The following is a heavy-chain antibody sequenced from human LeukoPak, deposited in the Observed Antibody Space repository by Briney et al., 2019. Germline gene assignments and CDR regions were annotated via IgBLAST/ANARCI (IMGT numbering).Heavy chain of an antibody. D-gene: IGHD3-22*01. J-gene: IGHJ4*02. CDR3: AKDTLDTSGYCFDY. CDR2: IWYNGTNK. Sequence: PGGSLRLSCAASGFIFSNYAMHWVRQAPGKGLEWVAFIWYNGTNKYYADSVKGRFTISRDNSKNTPYLQMNSLRAEDTAVYYCAKDTLDTSGYCFDYWGQGTLVTVSS. V-gene: IGHV3-30*02. CDR1: GFIFSNYA.